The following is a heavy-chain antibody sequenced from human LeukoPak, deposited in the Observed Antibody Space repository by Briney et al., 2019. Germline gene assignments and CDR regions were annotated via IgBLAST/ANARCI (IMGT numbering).Heavy chain of an antibody. Sequence: GRSLRLSCAASGFTFSSYAMHWVRQAPGKGLEWVAVISYDGSNKYYADSVKGRFTISRDNSKNTLYLQMNSLRAEDTAVHYCASSEVPVVITTSMDYWGQGTLVTVSS. V-gene: IGHV3-30-3*01. CDR1: GFTFSSYA. J-gene: IGHJ4*02. D-gene: IGHD3-22*01. CDR2: ISYDGSNK. CDR3: ASSEVPVVITTSMDY.